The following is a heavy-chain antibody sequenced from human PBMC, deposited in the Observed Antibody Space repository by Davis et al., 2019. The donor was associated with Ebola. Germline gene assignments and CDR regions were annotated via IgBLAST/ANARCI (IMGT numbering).Heavy chain of an antibody. CDR2: ISWNSGSI. D-gene: IGHD4-17*01. CDR1: GFTFDDYA. V-gene: IGHV3-9*01. CDR3: AMYTVTTPDY. Sequence: GGSLRLSCAASGFTFDDYAMHWVRQAPGKGLEWVSGISWNSGSIGYADSVKGRFTISRDNAKNSLYLQMNSLRAEDTAVYYCAMYTVTTPDYWGQGTLVTVSS. J-gene: IGHJ4*02.